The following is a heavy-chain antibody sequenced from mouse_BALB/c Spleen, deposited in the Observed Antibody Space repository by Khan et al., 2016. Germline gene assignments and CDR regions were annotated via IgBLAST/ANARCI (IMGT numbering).Heavy chain of an antibody. CDR3: ARAWYYGYLAY. CDR2: INPDSRTI. V-gene: IGHV4-1*02. Sequence: VKLLESGGGLVQPGGSLKLSCAASGFDFRRYWMSWVRQAPGKGLEWIGEINPDSRTINYTPSLKDKFTISRDNAKNTLYLQMSKVRSEDTALYYCARAWYYGYLAYWGQGTLVSVSA. D-gene: IGHD1-1*01. J-gene: IGHJ3*01. CDR1: GFDFRRYW.